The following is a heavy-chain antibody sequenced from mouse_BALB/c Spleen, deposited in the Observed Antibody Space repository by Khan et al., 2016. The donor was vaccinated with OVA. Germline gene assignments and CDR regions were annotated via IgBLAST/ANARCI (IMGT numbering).Heavy chain of an antibody. CDR2: IGPGSSNT. V-gene: IGHV1S41*01. D-gene: IGHD1-1*01. J-gene: IGHJ4*01. CDR1: GYTFTSYW. Sequence: DLVKPGASVKLSCKASGYTFTSYWINWIKQRPGQGLEWIGRIGPGSSNTYYNEMFKGKATLTVDTSSSTAYIQLSSLSSEDSAVYFCARENYYGRSCDAMDYWGQGTSGTVSS. CDR3: ARENYYGRSCDAMDY.